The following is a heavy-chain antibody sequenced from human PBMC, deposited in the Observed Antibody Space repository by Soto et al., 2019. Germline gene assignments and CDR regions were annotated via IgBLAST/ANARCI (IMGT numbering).Heavy chain of an antibody. D-gene: IGHD3-22*01. CDR2: INPNSGDT. Sequence: GASVKVSGKASGYTFIGYYMHWVRQAPGQGLEWMGWINPNSGDTNYAQKFQGRVTMTRDTSISTAYTELSRLRFDDTAVYYCARARTNYYNTSDYDFWGQGTLVTVSP. CDR3: ARARTNYYNTSDYDF. CDR1: GYTFIGYY. J-gene: IGHJ4*02. V-gene: IGHV1-2*02.